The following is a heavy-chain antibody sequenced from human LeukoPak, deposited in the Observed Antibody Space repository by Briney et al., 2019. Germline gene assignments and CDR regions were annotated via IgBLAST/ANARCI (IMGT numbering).Heavy chain of an antibody. CDR3: VRHSGRAGGQ. J-gene: IGHJ4*02. V-gene: IGHV3-11*01. CDR1: GFSFGGHY. Sequence: GGSLRLSCAASGFSFGGHYMSWLRQAPGKGPEWISYISGNGGDIAYADSVKGRFTISGDNAKNSLHLQMNSLRVEDTAVYHCVRHSGRAGGQWGQGTLIAVS. CDR2: ISGNGGDI. D-gene: IGHD3-10*01.